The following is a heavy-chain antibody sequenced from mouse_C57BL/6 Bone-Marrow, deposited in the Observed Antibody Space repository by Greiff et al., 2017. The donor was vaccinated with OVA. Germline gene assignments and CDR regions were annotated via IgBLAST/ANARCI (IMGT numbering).Heavy chain of an antibody. D-gene: IGHD1-1*01. V-gene: IGHV5-6*01. J-gene: IGHJ4*01. CDR3: ARSPYYYVSSYGKVDY. CDR2: ISSGGSYT. CDR1: GFTFSSYG. Sequence: EVNVVESGGDLVKPGGSLKLSCAASGFTFSSYGMSWVRQTPDKRLEWVATISSGGSYTYYPDSVKGRFTISRDNAKNTLYLQMSSLKSEDTAMYYCARSPYYYVSSYGKVDYWGQGTSVTVSS.